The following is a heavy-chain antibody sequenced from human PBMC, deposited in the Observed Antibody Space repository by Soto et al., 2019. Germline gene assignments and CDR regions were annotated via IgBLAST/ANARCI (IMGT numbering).Heavy chain of an antibody. Sequence: QVQLVQSGAEVKEPGDSVRVSCEASGYTFTAYYIHWLRQAPGQGLEWMGWINPKFGDTTYAQDFQGRLTLTRDMSISTVYMELSRLTSDDTAIYYCARNMDYYYGPGSGNGHGVWGQGTTVNVFS. CDR1: GYTFTAYY. V-gene: IGHV1-2*02. CDR2: INPKFGDT. D-gene: IGHD3-10*01. CDR3: ARNMDYYYGPGSGNGHGV. J-gene: IGHJ6*02.